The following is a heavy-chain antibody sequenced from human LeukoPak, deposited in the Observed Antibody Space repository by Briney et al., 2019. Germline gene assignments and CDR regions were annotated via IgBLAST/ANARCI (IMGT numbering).Heavy chain of an antibody. CDR1: GYTFTSYG. V-gene: IGHV1-18*01. Sequence: SVKVSCKASGYTFTSYGISWVRQAPGQGLEWMGWISAYNGNTNYAQKLQDRVTMTTDTSTSTAYMELRSLRSDDTAVYYCARWGDCSSTSCYGSSRWFDPWGQGTLVTVSS. J-gene: IGHJ5*02. D-gene: IGHD2-2*01. CDR2: ISAYNGNT. CDR3: ARWGDCSSTSCYGSSRWFDP.